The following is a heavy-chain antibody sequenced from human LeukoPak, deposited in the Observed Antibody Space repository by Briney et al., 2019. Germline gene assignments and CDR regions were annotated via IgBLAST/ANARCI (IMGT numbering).Heavy chain of an antibody. Sequence: GGSLRLSCAASGFTFSSYAMHWVRQAPGKGLEWVAVISYDGSNKYYADSVKGRFTISRDNSKNTLYLQMNSLRAEDTAVYYCARCQYQPLLGAFDIWGQGTMVTVSS. CDR1: GFTFSSYA. CDR3: ARCQYQPLLGAFDI. V-gene: IGHV3-30*04. CDR2: ISYDGSNK. D-gene: IGHD2-2*01. J-gene: IGHJ3*02.